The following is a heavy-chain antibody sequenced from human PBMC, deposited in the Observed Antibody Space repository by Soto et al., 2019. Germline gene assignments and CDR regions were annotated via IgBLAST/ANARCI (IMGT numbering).Heavy chain of an antibody. Sequence: SETLSLTCTVSGGSISSGGYYWSWIRQHPGKGLECIGEINHSGSTNYNPSLKSRVTISVDTSKNQFSLKLSSVTAADTAVYYCARRHTIFGGASGALDICGKGTLGTVSS. CDR1: GGSISSGGYY. V-gene: IGHV4-31*03. CDR2: INHSGST. CDR3: ARRHTIFGGASGALDI. J-gene: IGHJ3*02. D-gene: IGHD3-3*01.